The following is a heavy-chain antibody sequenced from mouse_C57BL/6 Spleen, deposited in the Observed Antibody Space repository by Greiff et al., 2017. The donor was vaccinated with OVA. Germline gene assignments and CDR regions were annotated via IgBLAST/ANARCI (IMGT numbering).Heavy chain of an antibody. CDR1: GFTFSSYA. V-gene: IGHV5-4*01. CDR3: ARDSNWDWFAY. D-gene: IGHD4-1*01. CDR2: ISDGGSYT. Sequence: EVQGVESGGGLVKPGGSLKLSCAASGFTFSSYAMSWVRQTPEKRLEWVATISDGGSYTYYPDNVKGRFTISRDNAKNNLYLQMSHLKSEDTAMYYCARDSNWDWFAYWGQGTLVTVSA. J-gene: IGHJ3*01.